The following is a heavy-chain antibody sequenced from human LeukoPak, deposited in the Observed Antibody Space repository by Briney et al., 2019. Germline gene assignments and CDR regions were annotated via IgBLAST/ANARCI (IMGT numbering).Heavy chain of an antibody. J-gene: IGHJ4*02. Sequence: GGSLRLSCAASGFTFSSYGMHWVRQAPGKGLEWVAFIRYDGSNKYYADSVKGRFTTSRDNSKNTLYLQMNSLRAEDTAVYYCAKLTVVDTEIDYWGQGTLVTVSS. CDR2: IRYDGSNK. CDR1: GFTFSSYG. V-gene: IGHV3-30*02. D-gene: IGHD5-18*01. CDR3: AKLTVVDTEIDY.